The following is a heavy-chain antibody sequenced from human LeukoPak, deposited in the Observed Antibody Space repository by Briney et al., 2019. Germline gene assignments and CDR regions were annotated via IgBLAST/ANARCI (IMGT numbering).Heavy chain of an antibody. D-gene: IGHD6-19*01. CDR2: ISYDGSNK. V-gene: IGHV3-30*03. CDR1: GFTFSSYG. Sequence: GGSLRLSCAASGFTFSSYGMHWVRQAPGKGLEWVAVISYDGSNKYYADSVKGRFTISRDNSKNTLYLQMSSLRSEDTAVYYCARSRIAVAVGFDYWGQGTLVTVSS. J-gene: IGHJ4*02. CDR3: ARSRIAVAVGFDY.